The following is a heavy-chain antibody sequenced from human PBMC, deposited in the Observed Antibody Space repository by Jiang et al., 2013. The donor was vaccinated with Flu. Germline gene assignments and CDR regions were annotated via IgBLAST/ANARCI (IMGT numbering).Heavy chain of an antibody. CDR3: ARDRRGRDGYRNDAFDM. J-gene: IGHJ3*02. Sequence: PGLVKPSETLSLTCTVSGDSISSSYWSWIRQPPGKGLEWIGYIYYSGSAKYNPSLKSGVTISVDTSKNQLSLKVRSVTTADTAVYYCARDRRGRDGYRNDAFDMWGQGTLVIVSS. CDR2: IYYSGSA. D-gene: IGHD5-24*01. CDR1: GDSISSSY. V-gene: IGHV4-59*01.